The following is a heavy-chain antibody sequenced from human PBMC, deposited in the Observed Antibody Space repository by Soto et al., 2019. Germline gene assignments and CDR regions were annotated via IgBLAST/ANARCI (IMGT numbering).Heavy chain of an antibody. V-gene: IGHV1-18*01. CDR3: ARGRYGDY. D-gene: IGHD1-1*01. CDR2: ISAHNGNT. CDR1: GYTFTSYG. Sequence: QVHLVQCGAEVKKPGASVKVSCKASGYTFTSYGITSVRQAPGQGLEWLGWISAHNGNTDYAQKLQGRVIVTRDTSTSTAYMELRSRISDDTAVYYCARGRYGDYCGQGALVTVSS. J-gene: IGHJ4*02.